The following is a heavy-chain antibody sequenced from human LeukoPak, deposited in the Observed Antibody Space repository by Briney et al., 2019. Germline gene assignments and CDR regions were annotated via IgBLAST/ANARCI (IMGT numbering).Heavy chain of an antibody. D-gene: IGHD3-10*01. CDR2: INHSGST. J-gene: IGHJ4*02. CDR3: ARGYYGSGSYYRSYYFDY. CDR1: GGSFSGYY. V-gene: IGHV4-34*01. Sequence: SETLSLTCAVYGGSFSGYYWSWIRQPPGKGLEWIGEINHSGSTNYNPSLKSRVTISVDTSKNQFSLKLSSVTAADTAVYYCARGYYGSGSYYRSYYFDYWGQGTLVTVSS.